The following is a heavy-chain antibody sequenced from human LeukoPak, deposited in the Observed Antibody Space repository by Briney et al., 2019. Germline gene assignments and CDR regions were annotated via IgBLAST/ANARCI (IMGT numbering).Heavy chain of an antibody. Sequence: PGGSLRLSCAASGFTFSRYSMNWVRQAPGKGLEWVASISSTSTFIYSADSVKGRFTISRDTAKNSLFLQMNSLRAEDTAIYYCARDYFDSSDYPQTYYYYYMHVWGKGTTVTVSS. J-gene: IGHJ6*03. CDR1: GFTFSRYS. D-gene: IGHD3-22*01. V-gene: IGHV3-21*01. CDR2: ISSTSTFI. CDR3: ARDYFDSSDYPQTYYYYYMHV.